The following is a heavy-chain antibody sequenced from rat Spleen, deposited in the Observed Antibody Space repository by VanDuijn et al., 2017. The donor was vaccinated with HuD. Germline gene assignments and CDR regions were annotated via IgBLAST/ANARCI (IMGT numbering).Heavy chain of an antibody. V-gene: IGHV5-29*01. CDR3: AILTAGFAY. J-gene: IGHJ3*01. CDR1: GFTFSDYY. CDR2: ISYDGSST. Sequence: EVQLVESDGGLVQPGRSLKLSCAASGFTFSDYYMAWVRQAPTKGLEWVATISYDGSSTYYRDSVKGRFTISRDNAKSTLYLQMASLRSEDTATYYCAILTAGFAYWGQGTLVTVSS.